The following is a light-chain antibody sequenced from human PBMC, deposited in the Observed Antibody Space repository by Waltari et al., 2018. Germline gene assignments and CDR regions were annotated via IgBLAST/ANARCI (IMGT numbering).Light chain of an antibody. CDR2: SSD. CDR1: YSNIGSNT. Sequence: QSVVTQPPSMSGTPGQRVTISCSGSYSNIGSNTVNWYQQLPETAPKLLIYSSDLRPSGVPDLFSGSKSGTSASLGISGLQSEDEADYYCATWDDSLNGHMVFGGGTKVTVL. V-gene: IGLV1-44*01. CDR3: ATWDDSLNGHMV. J-gene: IGLJ2*01.